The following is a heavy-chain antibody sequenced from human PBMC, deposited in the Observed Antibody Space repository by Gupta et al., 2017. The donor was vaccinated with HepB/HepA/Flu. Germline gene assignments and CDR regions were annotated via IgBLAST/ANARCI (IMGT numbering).Heavy chain of an antibody. CDR1: GFTFITYA. D-gene: IGHD6-13*01. CDR2: ISAGSGST. Sequence: GFTFITYAVSWVRQAPGKGLEWGSGISAGSGSTNYADSVKGRFTISRDNSKNTLYLQMNSLRAEDTAVYYSAKAGSRRWSKLYLDFWGQGALITVS. J-gene: IGHJ4*02. CDR3: AKAGSRRWSKLYLDF. V-gene: IGHV3-23*01.